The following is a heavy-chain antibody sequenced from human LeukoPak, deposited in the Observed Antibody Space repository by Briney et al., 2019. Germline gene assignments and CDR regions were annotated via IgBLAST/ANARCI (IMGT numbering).Heavy chain of an antibody. J-gene: IGHJ4*02. D-gene: IGHD3-22*01. CDR2: IYTSGST. CDR1: GGSISSGSYY. Sequence: SQTLSLTCTVSGGSISSGSYYWSWIPQPAGKGLEWIGRIYTSGSTNYNPSLKSRVTISVDTSKNQFSLKLSSVTAADTAVYYCARSAPSIYDSSGYPPYYFDYWGQGTLVTVSS. CDR3: ARSAPSIYDSSGYPPYYFDY. V-gene: IGHV4-61*02.